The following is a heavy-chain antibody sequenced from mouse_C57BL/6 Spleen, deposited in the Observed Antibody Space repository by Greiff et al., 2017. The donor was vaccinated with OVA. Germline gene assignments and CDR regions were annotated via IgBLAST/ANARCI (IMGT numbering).Heavy chain of an antibody. J-gene: IGHJ4*01. D-gene: IGHD2-2*01. CDR3: EREMVTTGYSMDF. CDR2: ISDGGSYT. Sequence: EVKLMESGGGLVKPGGSLKLSCAASGFTFSSYAMSWVRQTPEKRLEWVATISDGGSYTYYPDNVKGRFTLSRANAKNNLYLQMSHLKSEGTDMYYWEREMVTTGYSMDFWGKGTSGTVSS. CDR1: GFTFSSYA. V-gene: IGHV5-4*01.